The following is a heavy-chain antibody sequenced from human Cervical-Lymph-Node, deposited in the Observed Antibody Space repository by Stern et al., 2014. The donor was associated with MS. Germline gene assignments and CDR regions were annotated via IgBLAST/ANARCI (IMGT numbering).Heavy chain of an antibody. Sequence: QVTLKESGPTLVRPTQTLTLTCSFSGSSLTTDGVGVGWIRQPPGKALEWLALIYWDDDKRYSPSLNSRLTITRDTSRNEVFLTMTNMDPADTATYFCVHSHYIYAYACDYWGQGTLVTVSS. CDR1: GSSLTTDGVG. D-gene: IGHD2/OR15-2a*01. V-gene: IGHV2-5*02. CDR2: IYWDDDK. J-gene: IGHJ4*02. CDR3: VHSHYIYAYACDY.